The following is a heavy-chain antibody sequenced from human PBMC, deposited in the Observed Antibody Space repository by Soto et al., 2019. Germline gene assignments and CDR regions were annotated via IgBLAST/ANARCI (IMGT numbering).Heavy chain of an antibody. CDR3: ARLLGYSYGHQEVSDY. V-gene: IGHV5-51*01. Sequence: CQTMSCERCVESVNTSWSGWVRHMPEKVLEWMGIIYPGDFDTRYSPSFQGHVTMSVDKSINTAYLQWSSLETSDTAMYYCARLLGYSYGHQEVSDYWGQGTPVTVSP. J-gene: IGHJ4*02. CDR1: VESVNTSW. D-gene: IGHD5-18*01. CDR2: IYPGDFDT.